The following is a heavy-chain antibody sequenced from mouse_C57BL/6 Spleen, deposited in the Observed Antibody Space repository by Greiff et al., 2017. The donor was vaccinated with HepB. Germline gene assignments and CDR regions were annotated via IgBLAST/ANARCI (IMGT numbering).Heavy chain of an antibody. CDR3: ARGGYYYAMDY. CDR2: INPNNGGT. CDR1: GYTFTDYY. Sequence: VQLQQSGPELVKPGASVKISCKASGYTFTDYYMNWVKQSHGKSLEWIGDINPNNGGTSYNQKFKGKATLTVDKYSSTAYMELRSLTSEDSAVYYCARGGYYYAMDYWGQGTSVTVSS. V-gene: IGHV1-26*01. J-gene: IGHJ4*01.